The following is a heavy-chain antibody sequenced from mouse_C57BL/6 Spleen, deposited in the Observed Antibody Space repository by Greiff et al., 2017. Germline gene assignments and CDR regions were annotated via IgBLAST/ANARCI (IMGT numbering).Heavy chain of an antibody. V-gene: IGHV1-69*01. CDR3: TRNHDYAMDY. CDR2: IDPSDSYT. Sequence: QVQLQQSGAELVMPGASVKLSCKASGYTFTSYWMHWVKQRPGQGLEWIGEIDPSDSYTNSNQKFKGKSTLTVDKSSSTAYMQLSSLTSEYSAVYYCTRNHDYAMDYWGQGTSVTVSS. CDR1: GYTFTSYW. J-gene: IGHJ4*01.